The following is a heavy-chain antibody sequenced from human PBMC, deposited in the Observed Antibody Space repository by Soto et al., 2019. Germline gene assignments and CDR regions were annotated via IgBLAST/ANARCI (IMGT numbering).Heavy chain of an antibody. CDR1: GYTFTTYW. CDR3: ERWLLRSYLDF. CDR2: IDPRDSYV. J-gene: IGHJ4*02. D-gene: IGHD5-12*01. Sequence: PGESLKISCEASGYTFTTYWITWVRQMPGEGLEWMGRIDPRDSYVNYNPSFQGHVTISVDKSTATAYLQWSSLKASDTAIYYCERWLLRSYLDFWGQGTLVTVSS. V-gene: IGHV5-10-1*01.